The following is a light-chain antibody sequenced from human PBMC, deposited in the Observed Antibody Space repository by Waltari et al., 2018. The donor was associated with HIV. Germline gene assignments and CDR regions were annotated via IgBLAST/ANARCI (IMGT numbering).Light chain of an antibody. J-gene: IGKJ2*01. CDR3: QQYDNYSYT. CDR1: QSISSW. Sequence: IQMPQSPSTLSASVGDRVTITCRASQSISSWLAWYQQKPGKAPKLLIYKASSLESGVPSRFSGSGSVTEFTLTISSLQPDAFETYYCQQYDNYSYTFGQGTKLEIK. V-gene: IGKV1-5*03. CDR2: KAS.